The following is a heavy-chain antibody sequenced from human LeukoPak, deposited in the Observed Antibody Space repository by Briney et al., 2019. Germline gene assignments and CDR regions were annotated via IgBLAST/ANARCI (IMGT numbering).Heavy chain of an antibody. V-gene: IGHV3-74*01. J-gene: IGHJ6*02. CDR1: GFTLSAYW. Sequence: GGSLRLSCAVTGFTLSAYWIHWVRHSPGRGLEWVARINGEGGRINYADSVRGRFTISRDNAKNTAYLQMNSLRSEDTALYYFARHPGCYYYGIDVWGQGTTVVVSS. CDR2: INGEGGRI. CDR3: ARHPGCYYYGIDV.